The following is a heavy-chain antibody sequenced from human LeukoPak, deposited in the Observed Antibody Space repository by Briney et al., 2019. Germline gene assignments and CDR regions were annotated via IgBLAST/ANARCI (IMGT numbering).Heavy chain of an antibody. Sequence: SQTLSLTCAISGVSVSSKSASWNWLRQSPSRGLEWLGRTYSRSKWFNDYAVSVKSRITVNPDTSKNQFSLHLTSVTPDDTAVYYCARGTGSLDYWGQGTLVTVSS. J-gene: IGHJ4*02. V-gene: IGHV6-1*01. CDR2: TYSRSKWFN. CDR1: GVSVSSKSAS. D-gene: IGHD1-26*01. CDR3: ARGTGSLDY.